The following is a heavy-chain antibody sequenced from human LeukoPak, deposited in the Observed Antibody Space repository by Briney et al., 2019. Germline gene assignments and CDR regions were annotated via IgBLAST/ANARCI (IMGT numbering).Heavy chain of an antibody. D-gene: IGHD3-16*01. V-gene: IGHV3-7*03. J-gene: IGHJ6*02. Sequence: GGSLRLSCAASGFTFSSYWMNWARQAPGKGLEWVASINHNGNVNYYVDSVKGRFTISRDNAKNQLYLQMSNLRAEDTAVYFCARGGGLDVWGQGATVTVSS. CDR1: GFTFSSYW. CDR2: INHNGNVN. CDR3: ARGGGLDV.